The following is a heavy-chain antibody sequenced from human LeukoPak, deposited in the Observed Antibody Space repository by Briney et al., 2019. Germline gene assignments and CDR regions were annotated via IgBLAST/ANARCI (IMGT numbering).Heavy chain of an antibody. CDR3: AKDKSNFGPGTGPYGVDV. Sequence: GGSLRLSCAASGFTFSSYAMSWVRQAPGKGLEWVSAISGSGGSTYYADSVKGRFTISRDNSKNTLYLQMNSLRAEDTAVYYCAKDKSNFGPGTGPYGVDVWGRGTTVTVSS. J-gene: IGHJ6*02. CDR2: ISGSGGST. CDR1: GFTFSSYA. D-gene: IGHD3-10*01. V-gene: IGHV3-23*01.